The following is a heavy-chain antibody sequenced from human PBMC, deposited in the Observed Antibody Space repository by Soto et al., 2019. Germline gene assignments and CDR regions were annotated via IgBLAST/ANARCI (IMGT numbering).Heavy chain of an antibody. CDR3: ARADAALAQQGVDY. CDR2: ISSSGSTI. D-gene: IGHD2-2*01. CDR1: GFTFSDYY. V-gene: IGHV3-11*01. Sequence: GGSLRLSCAASGFTFSDYYMSWIRQAPGKGLEWVSYISSSGSTIYYADSVKGRFNISRDNAKNSLYLQMNSLRAEDPAVYYCARADAALAQQGVDYWGQGTLVTVSS. J-gene: IGHJ4*02.